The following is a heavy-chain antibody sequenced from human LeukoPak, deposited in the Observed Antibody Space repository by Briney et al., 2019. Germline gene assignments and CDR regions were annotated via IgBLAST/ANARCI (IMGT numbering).Heavy chain of an antibody. V-gene: IGHV4-39*07. Sequence: PGTLSLTCTVSGGSISSSSYYWGWIRQPPGKGLEWIGSIYYSGSTYYNPSLKSRVTISVDTSKNQFSLKLSSVTAADTAVYYCARDINYGDYETWFDPWGQGTLVTVSS. CDR1: GGSISSSSYY. D-gene: IGHD4-17*01. J-gene: IGHJ5*02. CDR3: ARDINYGDYETWFDP. CDR2: IYYSGST.